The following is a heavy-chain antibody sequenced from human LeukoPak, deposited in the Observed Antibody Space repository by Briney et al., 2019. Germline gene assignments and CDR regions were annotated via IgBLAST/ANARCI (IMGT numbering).Heavy chain of an antibody. Sequence: GGSLRLSCAVSGFTFSSHWMHWVRQASGKGLVWVSRINSDGSDTKYADSVKGRFTISRDNAKNTLYLQMNSLRAEDTAVYYCARVGRITAASDIDYWGQGILVTVSS. J-gene: IGHJ4*02. D-gene: IGHD6-13*01. CDR2: INSDGSDT. CDR1: GFTFSSHW. CDR3: ARVGRITAASDIDY. V-gene: IGHV3-74*03.